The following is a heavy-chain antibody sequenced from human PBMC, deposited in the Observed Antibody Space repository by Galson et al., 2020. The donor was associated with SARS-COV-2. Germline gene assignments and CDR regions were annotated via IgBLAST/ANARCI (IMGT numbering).Heavy chain of an antibody. Sequence: SETLSLTCTVSGGSISRSTYYWGWIRTPPGKGLEWLGNIYYSGSTYYSPSLKSRVTISLDTSKNQFSLNLSAVTASDTAVYYCARDYSSPPYAMDVWGQGTTVTVSS. J-gene: IGHJ6*02. D-gene: IGHD6-13*01. CDR2: IYYSGST. V-gene: IGHV4-39*07. CDR3: ARDYSSPPYAMDV. CDR1: GGSISRSTYY.